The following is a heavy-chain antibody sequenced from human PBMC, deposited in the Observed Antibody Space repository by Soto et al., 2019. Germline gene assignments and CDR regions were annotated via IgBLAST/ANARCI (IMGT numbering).Heavy chain of an antibody. D-gene: IGHD6-13*01. CDR1: VDSVSSNNAA. CDR2: TYYSSKWYN. J-gene: IGHJ5*02. Sequence: PSQTLSLTCAISVDSVSSNNAAWNWIMQSPSIGLEWLGRTYYSSKWYNDYAVSVKSRITINPDTSKNQFSLQLNSLRAEDTAVYYCAKDLIAAAGTGNWFDPWGQGTLVTVSS. V-gene: IGHV6-1*01. CDR3: AKDLIAAAGTGNWFDP.